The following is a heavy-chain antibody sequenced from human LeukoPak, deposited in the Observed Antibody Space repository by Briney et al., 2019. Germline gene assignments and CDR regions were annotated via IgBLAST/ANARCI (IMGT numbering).Heavy chain of an antibody. CDR2: IYYSGST. D-gene: IGHD3-3*01. V-gene: IGHV4-59*01. Sequence: SETLSLTCTVSGGSISSYYWSWIRQPPGKGLEWIGYIYYSGSTNYNPSLKSRVTISVDTSKNQFSLKPSSVTAADTAVYYCARDRSDFWSGYPYYYGMDVWGQGTTVTVSS. CDR3: ARDRSDFWSGYPYYYGMDV. J-gene: IGHJ6*02. CDR1: GGSISSYY.